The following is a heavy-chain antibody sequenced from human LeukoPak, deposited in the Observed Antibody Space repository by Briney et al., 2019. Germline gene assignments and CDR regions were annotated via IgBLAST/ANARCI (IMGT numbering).Heavy chain of an antibody. Sequence: PGGTLRLSCSASGFTFSSYAMHWVRQAPGQGLEYFSSISSNGGSTYYADSVKGRFTISRDNSKNTLYLQMSSLRAEDTAVYYCARDRVVTGICGAFDIWGQGTMVTVSS. J-gene: IGHJ3*02. CDR1: GFTFSSYA. CDR3: ARDRVVTGICGAFDI. D-gene: IGHD2-21*02. CDR2: ISSNGGST. V-gene: IGHV3-64D*09.